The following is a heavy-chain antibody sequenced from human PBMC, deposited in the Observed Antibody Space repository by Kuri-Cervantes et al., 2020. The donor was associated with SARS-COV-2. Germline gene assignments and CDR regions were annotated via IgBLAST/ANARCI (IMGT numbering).Heavy chain of an antibody. CDR1: GFTFSSYE. CDR3: ASGQYYGSGSYWVPEYFDY. D-gene: IGHD3-10*01. Sequence: GGSLRLSCAASGFTFSSYEMNWVRQAPGKGLEWVSSISSSSSYIYYADSVKGRFTISRDNAKNSLYLQMNSLRAEDTAVYYCASGQYYGSGSYWVPEYFDYWGQGTLVTVSS. J-gene: IGHJ4*02. CDR2: ISSSSSYI. V-gene: IGHV3-21*01.